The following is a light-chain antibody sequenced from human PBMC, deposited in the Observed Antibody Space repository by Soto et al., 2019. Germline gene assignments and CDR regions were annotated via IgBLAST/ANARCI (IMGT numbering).Light chain of an antibody. Sequence: DIQMTQSPSSLSASVGDRVTITCRARQGINICLAWYQQKPGKVPKLLISAASTLQSGVPSRFSGSGSGTDFTLTISSLQPEDVATYYCQKYDGAPLTFGGGTKVEIK. CDR3: QKYDGAPLT. CDR1: QGINIC. V-gene: IGKV1-27*01. CDR2: AAS. J-gene: IGKJ4*02.